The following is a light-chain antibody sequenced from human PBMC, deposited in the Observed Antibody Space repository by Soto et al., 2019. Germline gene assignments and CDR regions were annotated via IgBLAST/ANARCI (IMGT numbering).Light chain of an antibody. V-gene: IGLV1-40*01. CDR1: SSNIGAGYD. J-gene: IGLJ2*01. CDR2: ANR. CDR3: QSYDSSLSGVV. Sequence: QAVVTQPPSVSGAPGQRVTISCTGSSSNIGAGYDVHWYQQLPGTAPKLLIYANRNRPSGVPDRFSGSKSGTSASLAITGLQAEDEADYYCQSYDSSLSGVVFGGGTQLTVL.